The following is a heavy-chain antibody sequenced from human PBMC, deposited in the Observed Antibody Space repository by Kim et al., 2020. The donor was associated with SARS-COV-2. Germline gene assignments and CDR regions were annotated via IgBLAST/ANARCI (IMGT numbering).Heavy chain of an antibody. V-gene: IGHV3-33*01. Sequence: GGSPRLSCAASGFTFSSYGMHWVRQAPGKGLEWVAVIWYDGSNKYYADSVKGRFTISRDNSKNTLYLQMNSLGAEDTAVYYCARDHAFGSDYDSSGYYPIWGQGTLVTVSS. CDR3: ARDHAFGSDYDSSGYYPI. CDR2: IWYDGSNK. J-gene: IGHJ4*02. D-gene: IGHD3-22*01. CDR1: GFTFSSYG.